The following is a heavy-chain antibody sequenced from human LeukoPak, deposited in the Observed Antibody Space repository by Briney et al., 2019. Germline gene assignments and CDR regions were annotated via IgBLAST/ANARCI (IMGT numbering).Heavy chain of an antibody. CDR3: ARLHSSSSRNRYSYYYYYMDV. CDR1: GGSISSYY. D-gene: IGHD6-6*01. J-gene: IGHJ6*03. V-gene: IGHV4-59*04. Sequence: SETLSLTCTVSGGSISSYYWSWIRQPPGKGLEWIGSVYYSGSTYYNPSLESRVTMSVDTSRNQFSLKLRSVTAADTAVYYCARLHSSSSRNRYSYYYYYMDVWGKGTTVTVSS. CDR2: VYYSGST.